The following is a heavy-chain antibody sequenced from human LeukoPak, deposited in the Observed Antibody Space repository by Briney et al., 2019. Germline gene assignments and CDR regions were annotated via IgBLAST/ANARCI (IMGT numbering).Heavy chain of an antibody. D-gene: IGHD2-2*01. Sequence: SETLSLTCTVSGGSISSGGYYWSWIRQHPGKGLEWIGYIYYSGSTYYNPSLRSRVTISVDTSKNQFSLKLSSGAAGGTGVYFRARGRIGVPGGGVYQGMDPWGQGNKV. CDR3: ARGRIGVPGGGVYQGMDP. V-gene: IGHV4-31*03. CDR1: GGSISSGGYY. CDR2: IYYSGST. J-gene: IGHJ6*01.